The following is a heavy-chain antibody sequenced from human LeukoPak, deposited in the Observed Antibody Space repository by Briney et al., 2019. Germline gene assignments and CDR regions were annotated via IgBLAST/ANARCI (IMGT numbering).Heavy chain of an antibody. J-gene: IGHJ3*02. CDR3: ARIYDSSGHYLIGGAFDI. Sequence: PSETLSLTCTVSGGSISSYYWSWIRQPPGKGLEWIGYIYYSGSTNYNPSLKSRVTISVDTSKNQFSLKLSSVTAADTAVYYCARIYDSSGHYLIGGAFDIWGQGTMVTVSS. CDR2: IYYSGST. V-gene: IGHV4-59*01. D-gene: IGHD3-22*01. CDR1: GGSISSYY.